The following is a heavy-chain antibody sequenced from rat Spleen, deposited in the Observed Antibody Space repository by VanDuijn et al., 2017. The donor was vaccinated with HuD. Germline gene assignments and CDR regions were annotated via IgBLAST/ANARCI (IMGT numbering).Heavy chain of an antibody. V-gene: IGHV5-29*01. CDR1: GFTFGDYG. Sequence: EVQLVESDGGLVQPGRSLKLSCAASGFTFGDYGMAWVRQAPTKGLEWVATISYGDSSGHSSTYYRDSVKGRFTISRDNAKSSLYLQMDSLRSADTATYYCARHGYNSYFDYWGQGVMVTVSS. J-gene: IGHJ2*01. CDR2: ISYGDSSGHSST. CDR3: ARHGYNSYFDY. D-gene: IGHD1-9*01.